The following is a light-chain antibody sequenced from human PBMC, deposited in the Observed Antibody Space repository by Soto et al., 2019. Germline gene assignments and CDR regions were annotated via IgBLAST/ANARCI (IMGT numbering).Light chain of an antibody. Sequence: SYELTQPLSVSVALGQTARITCGGNNIGSKNVHWYLQKPGQAPVLVIYRDSNRPSGIPERFSGSNSGNTATLTIRRAQAGDEADYYCQVWDSSTVVFGGGTKLTVL. J-gene: IGLJ2*01. V-gene: IGLV3-9*01. CDR3: QVWDSSTVV. CDR1: NIGSKN. CDR2: RDS.